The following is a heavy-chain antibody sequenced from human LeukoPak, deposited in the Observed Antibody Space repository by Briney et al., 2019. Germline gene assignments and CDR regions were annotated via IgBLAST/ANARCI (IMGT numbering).Heavy chain of an antibody. V-gene: IGHV3-23*01. Sequence: GGSLRLSCAASGFTFSNYGMSWVRQAPGKGLEWVSAISGSGGSTYYADSVKGRFTISRDNSKNTLYLQMNSLRAEDTAVYYCAKSFYGISWYHFDYWGQGTLVTVSS. CDR3: AKSFYGISWYHFDY. D-gene: IGHD6-13*01. CDR2: ISGSGGST. J-gene: IGHJ4*02. CDR1: GFTFSNYG.